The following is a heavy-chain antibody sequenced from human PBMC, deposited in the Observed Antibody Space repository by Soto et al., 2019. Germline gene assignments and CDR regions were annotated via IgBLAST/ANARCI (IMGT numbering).Heavy chain of an antibody. D-gene: IGHD3-22*01. CDR2: IIHIFGTA. V-gene: IGHV1-69*06. CDR3: AGGGSDSSGYYYNY. CDR1: GGTFSSYA. Sequence: QVQLVQSGAEVKKPGSSVKVSCKASGGTFSSYAISWVRQAPGQGLEWMGGIIHIFGTANYAQKFQGRVTINADKSTSTDYMELSSLRSEDTAGYDCAGGGSDSSGYYYNYWGQGTLVTVSS. J-gene: IGHJ4*02.